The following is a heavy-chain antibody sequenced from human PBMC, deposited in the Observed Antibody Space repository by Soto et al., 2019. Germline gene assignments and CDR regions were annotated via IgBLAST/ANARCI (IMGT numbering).Heavy chain of an antibody. CDR3: ARVSIPGIYGEDV. D-gene: IGHD2-2*01. V-gene: IGHV1-69*06. J-gene: IGHJ6*02. CDR1: GGTFGNYA. Sequence: QQQLVKSGAEVKKPGSSVKVSCKASGGTFGNYAISWVRQAPGQGLEWMGKIIPIFKTANYAHKFHGRITITADRSPRTDAAYMQLTSLRSEDTALYYCARVSIPGIYGEDVLGQGTTVTVSS. CDR2: IIPIFKTA.